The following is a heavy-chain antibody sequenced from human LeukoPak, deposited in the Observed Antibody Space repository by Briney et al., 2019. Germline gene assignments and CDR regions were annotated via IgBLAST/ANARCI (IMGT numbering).Heavy chain of an antibody. CDR3: ARELDYYESGDAFDI. V-gene: IGHV1-69*06. J-gene: IGHJ3*02. CDR2: IIPIFGTA. CDR1: GGTFSSYA. D-gene: IGHD3-22*01. Sequence: GASVKVSCKASGGTFSSYAISWVRQAPGQGLEWMGGIIPIFGTANYAQKFQGRVTITADKSTSTAYMELSSLRAEDTAVYYCARELDYYESGDAFDIWGQGTMVTVSS.